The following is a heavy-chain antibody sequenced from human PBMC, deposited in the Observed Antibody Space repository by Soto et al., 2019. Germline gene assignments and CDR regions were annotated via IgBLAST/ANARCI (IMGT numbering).Heavy chain of an antibody. D-gene: IGHD2-2*01. Sequence: PSETLSLTCTVSGDSLRSGDYYWSWIRQPPGKGLEWVGYIYNSGSTYYEPSLRSRLTISEDLSKNRLSLRLTAVTAADTAVYYCARGVDTMAFDHWGQGTLVTVSS. CDR2: IYNSGST. V-gene: IGHV4-30-4*02. CDR3: ARGVDTMAFDH. J-gene: IGHJ5*02. CDR1: GDSLRSGDYY.